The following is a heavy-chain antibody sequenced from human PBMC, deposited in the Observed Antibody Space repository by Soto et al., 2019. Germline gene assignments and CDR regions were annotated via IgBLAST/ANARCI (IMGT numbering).Heavy chain of an antibody. Sequence: EVQLVESGGGLVQPGGSLRLSCAASGFTFSSYSMNWVRQAPGKGLEWVSYISSSSTTKYYADSVKGRFTISIDNAKNALYLQMNSLRAADTAVYYCARDGCSGSICLNWFDPWGQGTLVTVSS. V-gene: IGHV3-48*01. D-gene: IGHD2-8*02. CDR3: ARDGCSGSICLNWFDP. CDR2: ISSSSTTK. J-gene: IGHJ5*02. CDR1: GFTFSSYS.